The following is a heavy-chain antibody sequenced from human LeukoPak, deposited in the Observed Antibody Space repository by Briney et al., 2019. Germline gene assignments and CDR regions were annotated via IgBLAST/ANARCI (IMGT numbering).Heavy chain of an antibody. J-gene: IGHJ3*02. CDR2: IYPGDSDT. V-gene: IGHV5-51*01. Sequence: PGESLKISCKGSGYSFTSYWIGWVRQMPGKGLEWMGIIYPGDSDTRYSPSFQGQVTISADKSISTAYLQWSSLKASDTAMYYCARRSNYAYSYGYAFDIWGQGTMVTVSS. CDR3: ARRSNYAYSYGYAFDI. CDR1: GYSFTSYW. D-gene: IGHD5-18*01.